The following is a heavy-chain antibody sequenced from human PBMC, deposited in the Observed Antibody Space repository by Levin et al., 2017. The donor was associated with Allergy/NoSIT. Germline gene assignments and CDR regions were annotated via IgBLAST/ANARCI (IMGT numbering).Heavy chain of an antibody. Sequence: GESLKISCAASGFSFSSYWMHWVRQAPGKGLVWVSRINSDGGGTSYADSVKGRFTISRDNAKNTLYLQMNSLRAEDTAVYYCARDALRPLDYWGQGTLVTVSS. J-gene: IGHJ4*02. V-gene: IGHV3-74*01. CDR3: ARDALRPLDY. D-gene: IGHD4-17*01. CDR1: GFSFSSYW. CDR2: INSDGGGT.